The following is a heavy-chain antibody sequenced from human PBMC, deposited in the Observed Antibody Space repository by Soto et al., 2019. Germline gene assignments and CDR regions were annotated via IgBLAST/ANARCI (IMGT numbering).Heavy chain of an antibody. D-gene: IGHD1-26*01. V-gene: IGHV1-69*13. Sequence: SAKVTCKTSRGCFNNYALSWVRQAPGQGLEWMGGIIPIFNSTNYAQNFQDTVTITADESTGTAYMELRKLRCDVTAVYYCAKGKMVPSGSLDSWGQGTLVTVSS. CDR2: IIPIFNST. CDR1: RGCFNNYA. CDR3: AKGKMVPSGSLDS. J-gene: IGHJ4*02.